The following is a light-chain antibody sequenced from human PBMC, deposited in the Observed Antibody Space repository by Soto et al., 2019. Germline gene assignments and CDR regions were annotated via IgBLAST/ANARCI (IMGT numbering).Light chain of an antibody. CDR1: QNIGNW. V-gene: IGKV1-5*01. J-gene: IGKJ5*01. CDR2: DAS. Sequence: DIQMTQSPSSLSASVGASFTITCRASQNIGNWLAWYQQKPGKAPXXLIYDASSLKSGVPARFSGNGSGTEFTLTIRSMQPDDFAPYYCQQYNTHSTFGQGTRLEIK. CDR3: QQYNTHST.